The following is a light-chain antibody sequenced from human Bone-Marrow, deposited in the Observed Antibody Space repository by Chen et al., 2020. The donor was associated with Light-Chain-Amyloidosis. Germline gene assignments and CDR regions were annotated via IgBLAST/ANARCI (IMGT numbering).Light chain of an antibody. CDR3: QQYYSSPWT. V-gene: IGKV4-1*01. CDR1: QNVLYSSNNKNY. CDR2: WTS. Sequence: DIVMTQSPDSLAVSLGERATINCKSSQNVLYSSNNKNYLAWYQQRPGQPPKLLIYWTSTREFGVPDRFRGRGSGTDFTLTISSLQAEDVAVYYCQQYYSSPWTFGQGTRVEIK. J-gene: IGKJ1*01.